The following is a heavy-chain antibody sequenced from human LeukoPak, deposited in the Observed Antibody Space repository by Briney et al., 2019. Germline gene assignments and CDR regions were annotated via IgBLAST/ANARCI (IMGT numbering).Heavy chain of an antibody. CDR2: INWNGGST. CDR1: GFTFDDYG. CDR3: ARVPLPYRSGVSRTYYYYMDV. D-gene: IGHD6-19*01. Sequence: GGSLRLSCAASGFTFDDYGMSWVRQAPGKGLEWVSGINWNGGSTGYADSVKGRFTISRDNAKNSLYLQMNSLGAEDTALYYCARVPLPYRSGVSRTYYYYMDVWGKGTTVTVSS. J-gene: IGHJ6*03. V-gene: IGHV3-20*04.